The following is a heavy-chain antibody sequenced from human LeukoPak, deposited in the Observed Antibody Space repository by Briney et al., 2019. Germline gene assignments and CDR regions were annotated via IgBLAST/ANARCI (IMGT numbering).Heavy chain of an antibody. CDR1: GGSISSSHW. D-gene: IGHD6-19*01. J-gene: IGHJ4*02. CDR3: ARGRYSSGWYSC. Sequence: PSETLSLTCTVSGGSISSSHWWGWVRQPPGKGLEWVGEIHHSGSTNYNPSLKSRVTISVDTSKNQFSLKLSSVTAADTAVYYCARGRYSSGWYSCWGQGTLVTVSS. V-gene: IGHV4-4*02. CDR2: IHHSGST.